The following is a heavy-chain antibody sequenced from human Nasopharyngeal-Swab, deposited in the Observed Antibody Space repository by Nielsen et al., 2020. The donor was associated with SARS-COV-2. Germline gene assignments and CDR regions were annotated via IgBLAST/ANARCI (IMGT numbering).Heavy chain of an antibody. D-gene: IGHD4-23*01. J-gene: IGHJ4*02. Sequence: ASVKVSCKASGYTFTSYAMHWVRQAPGQRLEWMGWINAGNGNTKYSQKFQGRVTTTRDTSASTAYMELSSLRSEDTAVYYCARESTTVVTTYFDYWGQGTLVTVSS. CDR3: ARESTTVVTTYFDY. CDR2: INAGNGNT. CDR1: GYTFTSYA. V-gene: IGHV1-3*01.